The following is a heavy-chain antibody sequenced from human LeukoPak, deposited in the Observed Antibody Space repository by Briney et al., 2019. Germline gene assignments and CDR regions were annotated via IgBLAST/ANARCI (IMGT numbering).Heavy chain of an antibody. CDR3: ARSISWHDGWFDP. Sequence: PGGSLRLSSAASGFTFSNYWMYWVRQAPGEGLVWVSRISSDGSTTANADSVRGRFTISRDNTRSTLYLQMNRLRAEDTAVYFCARSISWHDGWFDPWGQGTLVTVSS. D-gene: IGHD2-2*01. CDR1: GFTFSNYW. J-gene: IGHJ5*02. V-gene: IGHV3-74*01. CDR2: ISSDGSTT.